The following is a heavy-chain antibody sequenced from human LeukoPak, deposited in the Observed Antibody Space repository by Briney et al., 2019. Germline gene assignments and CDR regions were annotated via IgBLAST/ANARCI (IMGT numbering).Heavy chain of an antibody. Sequence: SEPLSLTCSVSDVLIRSYSWSWIRQPAGGGLEWIGRFSSSGRPNYNPSLKSRVTISVDTAKTQFSLKLSSGTAADTAVYYCARGVRYCSSTNCQNYFDPWGQGALVTVSS. D-gene: IGHD2-2*01. V-gene: IGHV4-4*07. CDR3: ARGVRYCSSTNCQNYFDP. J-gene: IGHJ5*02. CDR1: DVLIRSYS. CDR2: FSSSGRP.